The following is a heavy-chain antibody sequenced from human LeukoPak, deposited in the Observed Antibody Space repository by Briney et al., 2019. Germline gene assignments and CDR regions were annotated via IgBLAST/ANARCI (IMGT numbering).Heavy chain of an antibody. J-gene: IGHJ5*02. V-gene: IGHV3-48*03. CDR2: ISSSGSTR. D-gene: IGHD5-18*01. CDR3: ARLGRADTAMIS. CDR1: GLTLSNYE. Sequence: GGSLRLSCAASGLTLSNYEMNWVRQAPGKGLEWISYISSSGSTRFYADSVKGRFTISRDNAKNPLYLQMTSLRAEDTAVYYCARLGRADTAMISWGQGTLVTVSS.